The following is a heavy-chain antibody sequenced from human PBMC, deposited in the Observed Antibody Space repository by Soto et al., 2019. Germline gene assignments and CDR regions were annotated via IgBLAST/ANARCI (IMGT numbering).Heavy chain of an antibody. D-gene: IGHD4-17*01. CDR2: INPNSGGT. CDR3: ARTTSYGDSTKLDY. CDR1: GYTFTGHY. J-gene: IGHJ4*02. V-gene: IGHV1-2*04. Sequence: ASVKVSCKASGYTFTGHYMHWVRQAPGQGLEWMGWINPNSGGTNYAQKFQGWVTMTRDTSISTAYMELSRLRSDDTAVYYCARTTSYGDSTKLDYWGQGTLVTVSS.